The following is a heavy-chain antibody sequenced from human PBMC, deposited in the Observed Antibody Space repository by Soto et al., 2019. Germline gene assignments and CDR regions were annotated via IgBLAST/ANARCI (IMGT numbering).Heavy chain of an antibody. J-gene: IGHJ6*02. CDR2: IYYSGRT. Sequence: QLQLQESGPGLVRPSETLSLTCTVSGDSLSSPTYYWTWIRQPPGKGLEWIAHIYYSGRTIYNPSLQSRVAISVDTSKNQFYLELNSVTAADTAVYFCARETTDPEYYYGLDLWGQGTTVIVSS. V-gene: IGHV4-61*01. D-gene: IGHD4-17*01. CDR1: GDSLSSPTYY. CDR3: ARETTDPEYYYGLDL.